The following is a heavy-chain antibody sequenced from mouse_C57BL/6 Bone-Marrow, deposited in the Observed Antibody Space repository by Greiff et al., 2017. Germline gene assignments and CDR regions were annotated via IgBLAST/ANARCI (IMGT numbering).Heavy chain of an antibody. Sequence: VQVVESGAELVRPGASVKLSCKASGYTFTDYYINWVKQRPGQGLEWIARIYPGSGNTYYNEKFKGKATLTAEKSSSTAYMQLSSLTSEDSAVYFCARGGLYYFDYWGQGTTLTVSS. CDR1: GYTFTDYY. J-gene: IGHJ2*01. D-gene: IGHD1-1*02. V-gene: IGHV1-76*01. CDR3: ARGGLYYFDY. CDR2: IYPGSGNT.